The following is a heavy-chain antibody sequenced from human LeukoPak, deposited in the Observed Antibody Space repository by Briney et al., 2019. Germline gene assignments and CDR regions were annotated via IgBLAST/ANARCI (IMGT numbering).Heavy chain of an antibody. CDR2: IQTDGGDK. D-gene: IGHD2-2*01. Sequence: GGSLRLSCAASGINFRASGMHWVRQAPGMGLEWVTFIQTDGGDKKYAASVAGRFTISRDNSKNTVYLHTSSLRPDDTALYYCAREGGTVVIGRFDYWGQGTLVTVSS. V-gene: IGHV3-30*02. J-gene: IGHJ4*02. CDR3: AREGGTVVIGRFDY. CDR1: GINFRASG.